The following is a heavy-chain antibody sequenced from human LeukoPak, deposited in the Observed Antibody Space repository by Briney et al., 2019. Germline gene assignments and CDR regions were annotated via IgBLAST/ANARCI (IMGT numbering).Heavy chain of an antibody. CDR3: ARTRYYYFDY. J-gene: IGHJ4*02. Sequence: GGSLRLSCAASGFTFSSYEMNWVRQAPGKGLEWVSYISSSGSTIYYADSVKGRFTISRDNAKNSLYLQMNSLRAEDTAVYYSARTRYYYFDYWGQGTLVTVSS. CDR2: ISSSGSTI. D-gene: IGHD1-14*01. CDR1: GFTFSSYE. V-gene: IGHV3-48*03.